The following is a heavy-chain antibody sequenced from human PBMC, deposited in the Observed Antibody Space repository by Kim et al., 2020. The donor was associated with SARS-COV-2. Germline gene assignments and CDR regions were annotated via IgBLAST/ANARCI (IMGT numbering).Heavy chain of an antibody. Sequence: KGRITISRDNSKKALYLKMTSMRAEDTAVYYCAKWVWFGELSVYYGMDVWGQGTTVTVSS. D-gene: IGHD3-10*01. V-gene: IGHV3-23*01. J-gene: IGHJ6*02. CDR3: AKWVWFGELSVYYGMDV.